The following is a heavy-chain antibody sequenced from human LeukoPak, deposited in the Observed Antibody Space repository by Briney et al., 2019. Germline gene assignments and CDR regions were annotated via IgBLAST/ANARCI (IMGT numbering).Heavy chain of an antibody. V-gene: IGHV1-69*05. Sequence: SVKVSCKASGGTFSSYAISWVRQAPGQGLEWMGGIIPIFGTANYAQKFQGRVTITTDESTSTAYMELSSLRSEDTAVYYCARSGGGLRFLEWFHFDYWGQGTLVTVSS. CDR3: ARSGGGLRFLEWFHFDY. J-gene: IGHJ4*02. CDR1: GGTFSSYA. D-gene: IGHD3-3*01. CDR2: IIPIFGTA.